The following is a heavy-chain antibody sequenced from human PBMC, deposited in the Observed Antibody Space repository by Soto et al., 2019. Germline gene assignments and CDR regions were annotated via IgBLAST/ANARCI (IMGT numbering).Heavy chain of an antibody. CDR3: ARASYYYDSSPFDY. V-gene: IGHV4-31*03. CDR1: GGSIISGGYY. Sequence: SETLSLTCTVSGGSIISGGYYWSWIRQHPGKGLEWIGYIYYSGSTYYNPSLKSRVTISVDTSKNQFSLKLSSVTAADTAVYYCARASYYYDSSPFDYWGQGSLVTV. J-gene: IGHJ4*02. D-gene: IGHD3-22*01. CDR2: IYYSGST.